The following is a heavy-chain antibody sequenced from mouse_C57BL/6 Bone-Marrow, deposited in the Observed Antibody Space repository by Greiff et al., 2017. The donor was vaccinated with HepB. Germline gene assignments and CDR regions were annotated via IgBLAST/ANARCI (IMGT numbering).Heavy chain of an antibody. CDR2: IHPNSGST. CDR3: ARGRLRSLAY. Sequence: QVQLQQPGAELVKPGASVKLSCKASGYTFTSYWMHWVKQRPGQGLEWIGMIHPNSGSTNYNENVKSKATLTVDKSSSKAYMQISNLTSEDSAVYYCARGRLRSLAYWCQGTLVTVSA. V-gene: IGHV1-64*01. D-gene: IGHD2-4*01. CDR1: GYTFTSYW. J-gene: IGHJ3*01.